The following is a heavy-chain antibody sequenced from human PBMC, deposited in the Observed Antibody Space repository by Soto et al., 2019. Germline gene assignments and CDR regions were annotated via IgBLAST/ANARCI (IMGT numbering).Heavy chain of an antibody. V-gene: IGHV3-33*01. Sequence: GGSLRLSCAASGFTFSSYGMHWVRQAPGKGLEWVAVIWYDGSNKYYADSVKGRFTISRDNSKNTLYLQMNSLRAEDTAVYYCARDAKSIVVVPAANIPALGYWGQGTLVTVSS. CDR3: ARDAKSIVVVPAANIPALGY. J-gene: IGHJ4*02. D-gene: IGHD2-2*01. CDR1: GFTFSSYG. CDR2: IWYDGSNK.